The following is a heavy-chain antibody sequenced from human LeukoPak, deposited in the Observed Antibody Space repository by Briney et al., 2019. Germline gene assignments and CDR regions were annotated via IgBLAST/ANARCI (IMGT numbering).Heavy chain of an antibody. CDR2: ISSSGSTI. V-gene: IGHV3-48*03. D-gene: IGHD1-26*01. CDR1: GFTFSSYE. J-gene: IGHJ5*02. Sequence: GGSLRLSCAASGFTFSSYEMNWVRQAPGKGLEWVSYISSSGSTIYYADSVKGRFTISRDNSKNTLYLQMNSLRAEDTAVYYCARDKVGAKWFDPWGQGTLVTVSS. CDR3: ARDKVGAKWFDP.